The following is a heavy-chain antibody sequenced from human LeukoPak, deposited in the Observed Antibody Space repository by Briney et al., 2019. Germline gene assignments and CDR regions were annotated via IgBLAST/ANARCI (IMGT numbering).Heavy chain of an antibody. CDR2: IYHSGST. D-gene: IGHD6-13*01. Sequence: PSETLSLTCAVSGGSISSSNWWSWVRQPPGKGLEWIGEIYHSGSTNYNPSLKSRVTISVDKSKNQFSLKLSSVTAADTAVYYCARGDILAAAGYFDYWGQGTLVTVSS. J-gene: IGHJ4*02. V-gene: IGHV4-4*02. CDR3: ARGDILAAAGYFDY. CDR1: GGSISSSNW.